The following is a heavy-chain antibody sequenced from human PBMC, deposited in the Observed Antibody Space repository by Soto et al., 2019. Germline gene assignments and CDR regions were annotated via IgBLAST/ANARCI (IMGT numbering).Heavy chain of an antibody. CDR3: VRDRYSSSGWFDP. J-gene: IGHJ5*02. CDR2: TYYRSRFFS. D-gene: IGHD3-10*01. V-gene: IGHV6-1*01. CDR1: GDSVSSYSAA. Sequence: TLSLTCAISGDSVSSYSAAWNWIRQSPPGGLEWLGRTYYRSRFFSDYADSVKSRIIINPDTSKNQFSLQLKSVTPEDTAVYYCVRDRYSSSGWFDPWGQGTPVTSPQ.